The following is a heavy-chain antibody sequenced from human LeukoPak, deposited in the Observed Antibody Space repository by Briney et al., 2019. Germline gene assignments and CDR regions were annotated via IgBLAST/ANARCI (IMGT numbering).Heavy chain of an antibody. CDR3: ARHAFDCSSTSCYPYYYYGMDV. V-gene: IGHV4-34*01. D-gene: IGHD2-2*01. CDR2: INHSGST. Sequence: SETLSLTCAVYGGSFSGYYWSWIRQPPGKGLEWIGEINHSGSTNYNPSLKSRVTISVDTSKNQFSLKLSSVTAADTAVYYCARHAFDCSSTSCYPYYYYGMDVWGQGTTVTVSS. CDR1: GGSFSGYY. J-gene: IGHJ6*02.